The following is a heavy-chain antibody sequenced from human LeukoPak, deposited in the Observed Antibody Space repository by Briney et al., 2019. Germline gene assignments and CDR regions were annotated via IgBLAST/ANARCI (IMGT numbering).Heavy chain of an antibody. V-gene: IGHV4-34*01. D-gene: IGHD3-3*01. J-gene: IGHJ4*02. Sequence: SETLSLTCAVYGGSFRGYYWSWIRQPPGKGLGWIGEINHSGSTNYNPSLKSRVTISVDTSKNQFSLKLSSVTAADTAVYYCAMFGVVRWGQGTLVTVSS. CDR2: INHSGST. CDR3: AMFGVVR. CDR1: GGSFRGYY.